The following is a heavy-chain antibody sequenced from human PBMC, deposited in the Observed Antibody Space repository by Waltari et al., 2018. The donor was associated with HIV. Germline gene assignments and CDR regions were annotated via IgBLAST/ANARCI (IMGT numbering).Heavy chain of an antibody. CDR3: AKSLAAAGTRGWFDT. CDR1: GNTFTSSQ. Sequence: QVHLVQSATEVKKPGASVKVSCQASGNTFTSSQIHWVRQAAGQGLEWMGWTHPNRGRTGYARKFQGRVKMTSNTSTSTVYMELSSLRSEDTAIYYCAKSLAAAGTRGWFDTWGQGTLVTVSS. CDR2: THPNRGRT. D-gene: IGHD6-25*01. J-gene: IGHJ5*02. V-gene: IGHV1-8*01.